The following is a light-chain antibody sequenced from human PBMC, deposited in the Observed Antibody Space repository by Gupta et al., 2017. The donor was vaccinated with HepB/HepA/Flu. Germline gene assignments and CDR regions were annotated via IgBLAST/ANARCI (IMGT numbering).Light chain of an antibody. CDR3: QSADSSSTSVV. J-gene: IGLJ2*01. V-gene: IGLV3-25*03. CDR1: ALPKQY. CDR2: NGN. Sequence: SSELTQPPSVSVSPGQTARITCSGDALPKQYAYWYQQKPGQAPVLLIYNGNERPSGIPERFSGSSSGTTVTLTISGVQAEDEADYYCQSADSSSTSVVFGGGTKLTVL.